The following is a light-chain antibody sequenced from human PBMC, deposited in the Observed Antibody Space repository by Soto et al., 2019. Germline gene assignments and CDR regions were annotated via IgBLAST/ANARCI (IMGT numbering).Light chain of an antibody. CDR1: QGIGDT. CDR3: HQRSDWPPLT. J-gene: IGKJ4*01. CDR2: DTS. Sequence: EVVLTQSPATLSVSPVEGVTLSCRASQGIGDTLAWYQHKPGQTPRLLIYDTSARATGVPARFSGSRSGTDFTLTISSLEPEDFAVYYCHQRSDWPPLTFGGGTKVDI. V-gene: IGKV3-11*01.